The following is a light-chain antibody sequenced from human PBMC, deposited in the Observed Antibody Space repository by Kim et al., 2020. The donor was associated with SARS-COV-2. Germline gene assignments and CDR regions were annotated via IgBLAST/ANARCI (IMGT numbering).Light chain of an antibody. CDR3: QQYHNWPPGT. Sequence: EIVMTQSPATLSVSPGEGATLSCSASQAVAYNLAWYQQKPGQAPRLLISGASTRATGIPARFSGSGSGTEFTLTISSLQSEDSAVYYCQQYHNWPPGTFGQGTKVDIK. CDR2: GAS. CDR1: QAVAYN. J-gene: IGKJ1*01. V-gene: IGKV3-15*01.